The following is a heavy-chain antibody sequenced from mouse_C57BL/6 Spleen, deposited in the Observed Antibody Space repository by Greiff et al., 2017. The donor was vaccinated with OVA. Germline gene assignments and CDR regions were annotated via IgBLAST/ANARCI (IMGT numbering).Heavy chain of an antibody. CDR2: INPNNGGT. D-gene: IGHD1-1*01. CDR3: ARITTVVANVDY. CDR1: GYTFTDYY. V-gene: IGHV1-26*01. J-gene: IGHJ2*01. Sequence: EVQLQQSGPELVKPGASVKISCKASGYTFTDYYMNWVKQSHGKSLEWIGDINPNNGGTSYNQKFKGKATLTVDKSSSTAYMELRSLTSEDSAVYYCARITTVVANVDYWGQGTTLTVSS.